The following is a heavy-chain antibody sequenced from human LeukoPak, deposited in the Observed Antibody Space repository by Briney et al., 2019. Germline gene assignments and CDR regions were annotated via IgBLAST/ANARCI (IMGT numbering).Heavy chain of an antibody. CDR2: IYYTGST. Sequence: GSLRLSCAASEFTFSSYGMSWIRQPPGKGLEWIGYIYYTGSTNYNPSLKSRVTISVDTSKNQFFLKLSSVTAADTAVYYCARDGDYYDSSGSFDSWGQGTLVTVSS. CDR1: EFTFSSYG. V-gene: IGHV4-59*12. CDR3: ARDGDYYDSSGSFDS. D-gene: IGHD3-22*01. J-gene: IGHJ4*02.